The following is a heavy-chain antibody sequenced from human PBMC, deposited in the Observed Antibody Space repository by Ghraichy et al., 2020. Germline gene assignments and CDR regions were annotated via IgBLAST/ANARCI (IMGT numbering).Heavy chain of an antibody. J-gene: IGHJ4*02. D-gene: IGHD3-10*01. V-gene: IGHV3-23*01. CDR3: ARDSTPYGLPGYVDY. CDR1: GFTFSSYA. CDR2: TSGGGGST. Sequence: GGSLRLSCAASGFTFSSYAMTWVRQAPGKGLEWVSATSGGGGSTYYADSVKGRFTISRDNSKNTLYLQMNSLRAEDTAVYYCARDSTPYGLPGYVDYWGQGTLVTVSS.